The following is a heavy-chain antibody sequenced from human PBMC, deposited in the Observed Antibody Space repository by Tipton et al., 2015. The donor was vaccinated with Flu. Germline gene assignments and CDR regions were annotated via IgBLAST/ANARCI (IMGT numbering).Heavy chain of an antibody. CDR1: GYSISSGYY. V-gene: IGHV4-38-2*01. CDR3: ARHTGDSVRGIIDY. Sequence: TLSLTCVVSGYSISSGYYWGRVRQPPGKGLEWIGTIYHSGSTYYNPSLKSRVTISVDTSKNQFSLKLSSVTAADTAVYYCARHTGDSVRGIIDYWGQGTLVTVSS. D-gene: IGHD3-10*02. CDR2: IYHSGST. J-gene: IGHJ4*02.